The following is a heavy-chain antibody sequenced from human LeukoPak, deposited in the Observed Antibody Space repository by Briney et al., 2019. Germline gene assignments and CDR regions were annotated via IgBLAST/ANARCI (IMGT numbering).Heavy chain of an antibody. Sequence: GGSLRLSCSASGFTLSIYVMHWVRQAPGKGLEDVSAISSNGGSTYYADSVKGRFTISRDNSKNTLFLQMSSLRAEDTAVYYCVKDDRYYYDRSGYPSWGQGTLVTVSS. CDR2: ISSNGGST. V-gene: IGHV3-64D*09. J-gene: IGHJ4*02. D-gene: IGHD3-22*01. CDR1: GFTLSIYV. CDR3: VKDDRYYYDRSGYPS.